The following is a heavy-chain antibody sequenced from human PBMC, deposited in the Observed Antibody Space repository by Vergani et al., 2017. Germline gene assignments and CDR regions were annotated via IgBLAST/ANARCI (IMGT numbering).Heavy chain of an antibody. J-gene: IGHJ3*02. Sequence: VQLVESGGGVVQPGRSLRLSCAASGFTFSTSGMHWVRQAPGKGLEWVSAISGSGGSTYYADSVKGRFTISRDNSKNTLYLQMNSLRAEDTAVYYCAKGAYSSSWYEAFDIWGQGTMVTVSS. CDR3: AKGAYSSSWYEAFDI. CDR2: ISGSGGST. CDR1: GFTFSTSG. V-gene: IGHV3-23*04. D-gene: IGHD6-13*01.